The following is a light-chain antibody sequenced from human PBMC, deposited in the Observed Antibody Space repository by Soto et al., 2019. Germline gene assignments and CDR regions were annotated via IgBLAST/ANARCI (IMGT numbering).Light chain of an antibody. Sequence: QSALGQPASVSGSPGQTITISCAGTGTDVGGYNAVSWYQHHPGKAPKLIIYEVTHRPSGVSDRFSASKSGNTASLTISGLQAEDEADYYCNSFRVSHLYVFGTGTKATVL. CDR3: NSFRVSHLYV. CDR1: GTDVGGYNA. J-gene: IGLJ1*01. V-gene: IGLV2-14*01. CDR2: EVT.